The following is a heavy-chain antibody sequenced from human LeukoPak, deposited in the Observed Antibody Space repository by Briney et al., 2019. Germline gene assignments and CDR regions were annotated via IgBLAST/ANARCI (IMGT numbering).Heavy chain of an antibody. CDR1: GYRFTSYW. V-gene: IGHV5-51*01. J-gene: IGHJ4*02. D-gene: IGHD3-9*01. CDR3: ARGTTYYDILTGSFDY. CDR2: IYPGDSDT. Sequence: GEALKISFKGSGYRFTSYWIGWGLPMPGKGGEGMGIIYPGDSDTRYSPSFQGQVTISADKSISTAYLQSSSLQASDTAMYYCARGTTYYDILTGSFDYWGQGTLVTVSS.